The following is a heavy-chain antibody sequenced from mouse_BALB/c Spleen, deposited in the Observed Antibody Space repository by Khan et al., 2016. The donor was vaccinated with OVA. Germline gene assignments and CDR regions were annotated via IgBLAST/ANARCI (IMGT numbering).Heavy chain of an antibody. J-gene: IGHJ2*01. V-gene: IGHV5-6-3*01. CDR3: SRDGYYETYFDY. CDR2: INSNGGST. CDR1: GFTFNNYG. D-gene: IGHD2-3*01. Sequence: EVELVESGGGLVQPGGSLKLSCAASGFTFNNYGMSWVRQTPDKRLELVATINSNGGSTYYPDSVKGRVTIPRDNGQNTLYLQMSSLKSEDTAIYYCSRDGYYETYFDYWGQGTTLTVSS.